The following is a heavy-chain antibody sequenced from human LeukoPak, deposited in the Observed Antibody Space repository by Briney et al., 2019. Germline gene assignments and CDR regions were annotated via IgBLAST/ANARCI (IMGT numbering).Heavy chain of an antibody. J-gene: IGHJ6*02. D-gene: IGHD1-14*01. Sequence: GGSLRLSCAASGFTFSSYAMSWVRQAPGKGLEWVSAISGSGGSTYYADSVKGRFTISRDNSKNTLYLQMNSLRAEDTAVYYCTTTPVHYYGMDVWGQGTTVTVSS. CDR1: GFTFSSYA. CDR3: TTTPVHYYGMDV. V-gene: IGHV3-23*01. CDR2: ISGSGGST.